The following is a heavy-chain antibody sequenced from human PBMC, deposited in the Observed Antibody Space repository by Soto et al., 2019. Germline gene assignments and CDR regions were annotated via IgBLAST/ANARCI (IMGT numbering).Heavy chain of an antibody. D-gene: IGHD2-15*01. J-gene: IGHJ2*01. CDR2: ISYDGSNK. V-gene: IGHV3-30-3*01. CDR3: AGGGTGTFWYFDL. CDR1: GFTFSSYA. Sequence: QVQLVESGGGVVQPGRSLRLSCAASGFTFSSYAVHWVRQAPGKGLEWVAVISYDGSNKYYADSVKGRFTISRDISKNTLYVEMNSLRAEGTAVYYCAGGGTGTFWYFDLWGRGTLVTVSS.